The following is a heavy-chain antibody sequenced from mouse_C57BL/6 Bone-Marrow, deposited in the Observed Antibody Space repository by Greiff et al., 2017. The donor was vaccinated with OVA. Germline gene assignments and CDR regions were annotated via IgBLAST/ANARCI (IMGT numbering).Heavy chain of an antibody. CDR3: ARAGGSSHWYFDV. J-gene: IGHJ1*03. D-gene: IGHD1-1*01. V-gene: IGHV1-82*01. CDR1: GYAFSSSW. Sequence: QVQLKESGPELVKPGASVKISCKASGYAFSSSWMNWVKQRPGKGLEWIGRIYPGDGDTNYNGKFKGKATLTADKSYSTAYMQLSSLTSEDSAVYVCARAGGSSHWYFDVWGTGTTVTVSS. CDR2: IYPGDGDT.